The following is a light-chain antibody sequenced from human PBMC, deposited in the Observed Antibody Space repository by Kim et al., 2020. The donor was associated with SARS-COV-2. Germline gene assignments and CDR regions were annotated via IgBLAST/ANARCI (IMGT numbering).Light chain of an antibody. CDR3: QQTYNIPRT. CDR1: RDITTY. V-gene: IGKV1-39*01. J-gene: IGKJ1*01. CDR2: GAS. Sequence: DIQMTQSPSSLSASVGDRVTITCRASRDITTYVTWYQQKPGKAPRVLVYGASTLQKGVPSRFSGSGSETEFTLTISSLQPEDFGIYYCQQTYNIPRTFGQGTKVDIK.